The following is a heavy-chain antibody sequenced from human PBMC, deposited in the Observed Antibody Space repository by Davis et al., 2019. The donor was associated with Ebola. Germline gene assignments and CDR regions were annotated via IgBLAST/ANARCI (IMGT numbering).Heavy chain of an antibody. V-gene: IGHV4-4*07. CDR3: VRDGCPGGSCYCGDY. Sequence: PSETLSLTCTVSGRSISSHYSSCIRQPAGKGLEWIGRIYTSGRTNYNPSLKSRVPMSVDTSKKQFSLRLSSVTAADTAVYYCVRDGCPGGSCYCGDYWGQGTLVTVSS. CDR1: GRSISSHY. CDR2: IYTSGRT. J-gene: IGHJ4*02. D-gene: IGHD2-15*01.